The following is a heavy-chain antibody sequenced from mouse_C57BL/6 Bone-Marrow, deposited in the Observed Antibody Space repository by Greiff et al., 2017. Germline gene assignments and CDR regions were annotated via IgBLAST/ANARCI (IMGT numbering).Heavy chain of an antibody. J-gene: IGHJ3*01. Sequence: LQQSGAELVRPGSSVKLSCKDSYFAFMASAMHWVKQRPGHGLEWIGSFTMYSDATEYSENFKGKATLTANTSSSTAYIELSSLTSEDSAVYDCARWGTVVARKPSFAYWGQGTLVTVSA. CDR2: FTMYSDAT. D-gene: IGHD1-1*01. CDR3: ARWGTVVARKPSFAY. CDR1: YFAFMASA. V-gene: IGHV1-49*01.